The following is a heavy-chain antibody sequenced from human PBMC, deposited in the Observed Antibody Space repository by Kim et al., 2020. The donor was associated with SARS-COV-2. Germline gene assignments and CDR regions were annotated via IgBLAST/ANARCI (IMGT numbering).Heavy chain of an antibody. J-gene: IGHJ4*02. D-gene: IGHD3-9*01. V-gene: IGHV3-48*04. CDR2: ISSSSSTI. Sequence: GGSLRLSCAASGFTFSSYSMNWVRQAPGKGLEWVSYISSSSSTIYYADSVKGRFTISRDNAKNSLYLQMNSLRAEDTAVYYCARGGGYDILTGILDYWGQGTLVTVSS. CDR3: ARGGGYDILTGILDY. CDR1: GFTFSSYS.